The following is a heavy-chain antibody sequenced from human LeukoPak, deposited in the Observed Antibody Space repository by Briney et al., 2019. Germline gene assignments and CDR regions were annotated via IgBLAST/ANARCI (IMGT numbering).Heavy chain of an antibody. CDR1: GYTFTSYA. J-gene: IGHJ6*03. V-gene: IGHV7-4-1*02. D-gene: IGHD6-19*01. CDR3: ARGNNGWRHQYYDYYYMDV. CDR2: INTNTGNP. Sequence: GASVKVSCKASGYTFTSYAMNWVRQAPGQGLEWIGWINTNTGNPTYAQGFTGRFVFSLDTSVSTAYLQISSLKAEDTAVYYCARGNNGWRHQYYDYYYMDVWGKGTTVTVSS.